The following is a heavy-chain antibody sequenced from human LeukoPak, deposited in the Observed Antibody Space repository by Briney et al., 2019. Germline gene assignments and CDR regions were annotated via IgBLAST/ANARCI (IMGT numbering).Heavy chain of an antibody. CDR1: GGSFSGYY. D-gene: IGHD2-15*01. CDR2: INHSGST. J-gene: IGHJ5*02. CDR3: ARSTPMSIAVVVDVLWGWFDP. Sequence: SETLSLTCAVYGGSFSGYYWSWIRQPPGKGLEWIGEINHSGSTNYNPSLKSRATISVDTSKNQFSLRLTSVTVADTAVYFCARSTPMSIAVVVDVLWGWFDPWGQGTLVTVSS. V-gene: IGHV4-34*01.